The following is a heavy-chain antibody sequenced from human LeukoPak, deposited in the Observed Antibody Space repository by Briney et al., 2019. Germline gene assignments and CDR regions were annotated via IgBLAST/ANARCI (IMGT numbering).Heavy chain of an antibody. CDR1: GFTFSNAW. Sequence: PGGSLRLSCAASGFTFSNAWMSWVRQAPGKGLEWVGRIKSKTDGGTTDYAAPVKGRFTISRDDSKNTLYLQMNSLKTEDTAVYYCTTDLSRGYYDSSSDYWGQGTLVTVSS. J-gene: IGHJ4*02. D-gene: IGHD3-22*01. CDR2: IKSKTDGGTT. CDR3: TTDLSRGYYDSSSDY. V-gene: IGHV3-15*01.